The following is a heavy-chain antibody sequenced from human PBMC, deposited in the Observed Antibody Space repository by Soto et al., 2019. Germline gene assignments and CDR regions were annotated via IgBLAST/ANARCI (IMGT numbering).Heavy chain of an antibody. Sequence: GASVKVSCKASGYNFSTYGISWVRQAPGQGLEWMGWIGAYNGNTNYAQNVQGRVTMTADTSTSTAYMELRSLRSDDTAVYYCAREGILLWGKLSPRPGGFAPWGKGTLVTVPS. D-gene: IGHD3-16*02. J-gene: IGHJ5*02. V-gene: IGHV1-18*01. CDR2: IGAYNGNT. CDR3: AREGILLWGKLSPRPGGFAP. CDR1: GYNFSTYG.